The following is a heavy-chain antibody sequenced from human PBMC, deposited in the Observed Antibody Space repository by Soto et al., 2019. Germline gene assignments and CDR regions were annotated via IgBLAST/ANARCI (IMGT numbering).Heavy chain of an antibody. CDR1: ACSISSGGYY. CDR2: IYYSGST. Sequence: TQAPSSAVSACSISSGGYYWSWIRQHPGKGLEGIGYIYYSGSTYYNPSLKSGVTILVDTSKNQFSLKLTSVTAADTAVYFCARSVFPWGQGTLVT. CDR3: ARSVFP. V-gene: IGHV4-31*11. J-gene: IGHJ5*02.